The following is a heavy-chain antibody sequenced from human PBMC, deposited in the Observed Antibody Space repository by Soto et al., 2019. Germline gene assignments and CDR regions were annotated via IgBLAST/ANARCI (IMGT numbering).Heavy chain of an antibody. CDR2: IVVGGGDT. V-gene: IGHV1-58*01. J-gene: IGHJ6*02. CDR3: ATDIGLWNRRSYYYYSAMDV. Sequence: SVKVSCKASGFTFTTSAVHWVRQARGQRLEWIGWIVVGGGDTNYARKFQGRVTITRDMSTSTAYMELSSLRSEDTAVYYCATDIGLWNRRSYYYYSAMDVWGQGTTVTVSS. CDR1: GFTFTTSA. D-gene: IGHD1-1*01.